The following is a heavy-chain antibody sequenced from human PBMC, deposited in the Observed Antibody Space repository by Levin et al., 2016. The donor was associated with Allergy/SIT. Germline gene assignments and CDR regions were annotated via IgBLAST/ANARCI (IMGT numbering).Heavy chain of an antibody. J-gene: IGHJ4*02. CDR3: AKDRGYSYDLYYFDY. Sequence: WIRQPPGKGLEWVSAISGSGGSTYYADSVKGRFTISRDNSKNTLYLQMNGLRAEDTAVYYCAKDRGYSYDLYYFDYWGQGTLVTVSS. V-gene: IGHV3-23*01. D-gene: IGHD5-18*01. CDR2: ISGSGGST.